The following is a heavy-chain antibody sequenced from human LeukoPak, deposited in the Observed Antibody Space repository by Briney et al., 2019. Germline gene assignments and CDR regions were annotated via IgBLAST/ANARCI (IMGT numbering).Heavy chain of an antibody. J-gene: IGHJ4*02. CDR3: ARDSSGAPLDY. Sequence: ASVKVSCKASGYTFSRYVMNWVRQAPGQGPEWMGWINTKTGNPTYAQGFTGRFVFSLDTSVSTAYLQISSLKAEDTAVYYCARDSSGAPLDYWGQGTLVTVSS. CDR2: INTKTGNP. D-gene: IGHD6-19*01. CDR1: GYTFSRYV. V-gene: IGHV7-4-1*02.